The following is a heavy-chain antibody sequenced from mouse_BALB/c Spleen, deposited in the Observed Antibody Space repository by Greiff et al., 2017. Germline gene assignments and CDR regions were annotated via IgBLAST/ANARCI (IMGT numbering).Heavy chain of an antibody. D-gene: IGHD2-4*01. Sequence: VQLQQSGPELMKPGASVKISCKASGYSFTSYYMHWVKQSHGKSLEWIGYIDPFNGGTSYNQKFKGKATLTVDKSSSTAYMHLSSLTSEDSAVYYCARDDYDGTFAYRGQGTLVTVSA. CDR2: IDPFNGGT. V-gene: IGHV1S135*01. J-gene: IGHJ3*01. CDR1: GYSFTSYY. CDR3: ARDDYDGTFAY.